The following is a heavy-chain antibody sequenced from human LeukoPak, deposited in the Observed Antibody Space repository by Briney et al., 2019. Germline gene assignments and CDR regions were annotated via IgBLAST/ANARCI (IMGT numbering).Heavy chain of an antibody. J-gene: IGHJ3*02. Sequence: SETLSLTCTVSGGSMRNYYWSWIRQPPGKGLEWIGYIYYSGGTNYNPSLKSRVTISVDTSKNQFSLKLTSVTAADTAVYYCALFPGEGDPFDIWGQGTMVTVSS. CDR1: GGSMRNYY. CDR2: IYYSGGT. V-gene: IGHV4-59*01. CDR3: ALFPGEGDPFDI. D-gene: IGHD3-16*01.